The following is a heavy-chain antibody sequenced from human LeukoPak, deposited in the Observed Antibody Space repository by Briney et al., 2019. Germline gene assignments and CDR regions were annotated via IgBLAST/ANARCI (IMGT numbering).Heavy chain of an antibody. D-gene: IGHD3-9*01. CDR3: AREYILTGYYFDY. V-gene: IGHV1-69*04. J-gene: IGHJ4*02. CDR1: GGTFSSYA. Sequence: GASVKVSCKASGGTFSSYAISWVRQAPGQGLEWMGRIIPILGIANYAQKFQGRVTITADKSTSTAYMELSSLRSEDTAVYYCAREYILTGYYFDYWGQGTLVTVSS. CDR2: IIPILGIA.